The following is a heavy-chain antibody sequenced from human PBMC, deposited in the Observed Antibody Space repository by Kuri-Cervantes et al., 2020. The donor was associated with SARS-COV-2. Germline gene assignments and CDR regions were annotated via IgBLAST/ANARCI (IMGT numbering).Heavy chain of an antibody. Sequence: SETLSLTCTVSGGSISSYYWSWIRQPPGMGLEWIGQINDSGATKYNPSLKSRVIVSMDKSKNQFSLKLRSVTAADTAVYYCARHQSGYFDYWGQGTLVTVSS. J-gene: IGHJ4*02. V-gene: IGHV4-59*08. CDR3: ARHQSGYFDY. CDR1: GGSISSYY. CDR2: INDSGAT. D-gene: IGHD3-3*01.